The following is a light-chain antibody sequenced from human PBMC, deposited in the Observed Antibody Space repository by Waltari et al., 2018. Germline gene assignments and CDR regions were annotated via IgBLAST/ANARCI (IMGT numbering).Light chain of an antibody. J-gene: IGLJ2*01. CDR1: SGSVSTTYY. V-gene: IGLV8-61*01. CDR3: ALYMGRGIRV. Sequence: QTVVTQEPAFSVSPGGTVTLNCGLNSGSVSTTYYPSWYQQTPGQAPRTLIYNTNMRSSGVPDRFSGSILGDKAALTITGAQADDECDYYCALYMGRGIRVFGGGTKLTVL. CDR2: NTN.